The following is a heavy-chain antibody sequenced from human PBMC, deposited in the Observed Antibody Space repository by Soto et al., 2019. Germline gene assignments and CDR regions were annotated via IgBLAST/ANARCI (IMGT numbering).Heavy chain of an antibody. CDR2: IYWDDDK. J-gene: IGHJ5*02. Sequence: SGPTLVNATPPVTLTCTFSGFSLRTSGVGVGWIRQPPGKALEWLALIYWDDDKRYSPSLKSRLTITKDTSKNQVVLTMTNMDPVDTATYYCAHRRGYSSSWYGDYNWFDPWGQGTLVTVSS. CDR1: GFSLRTSGVG. D-gene: IGHD6-13*01. V-gene: IGHV2-5*02. CDR3: AHRRGYSSSWYGDYNWFDP.